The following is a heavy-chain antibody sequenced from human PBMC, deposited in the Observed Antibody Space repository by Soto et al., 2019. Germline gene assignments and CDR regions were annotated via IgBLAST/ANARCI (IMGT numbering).Heavy chain of an antibody. V-gene: IGHV1-3*01. J-gene: IGHJ3*02. CDR1: GYTFTSCS. CDR2: INAGNGNT. CDR3: ARDRGYQLLIGYDAFDI. Sequence: ASVKVSCKASGYTFTSCSIHWVRQAPGQRLEWMGWINAGNGNTKYSQKFQGRVTITRDTSASTAYMELSSLRSEDTAVYYCARDRGYQLLIGYDAFDIWGQGTMVTVSS. D-gene: IGHD2-2*01.